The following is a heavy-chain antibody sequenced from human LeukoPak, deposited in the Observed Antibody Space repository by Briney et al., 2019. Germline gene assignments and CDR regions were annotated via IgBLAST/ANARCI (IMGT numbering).Heavy chain of an antibody. CDR1: GFIFSSYW. V-gene: IGHV3-74*03. J-gene: IGHJ5*02. CDR3: TRAPQGDWFDP. Sequence: GGSLRLSCAASGFIFSSYWMHWVRQAPGKGLVWVSRVNTDGSSTTCANFVKGRFTISRDNAKNTLYLQMNTLRAEDTAVYYCTRAPQGDWFDPWGQGTLVTVSS. CDR2: VNTDGSST.